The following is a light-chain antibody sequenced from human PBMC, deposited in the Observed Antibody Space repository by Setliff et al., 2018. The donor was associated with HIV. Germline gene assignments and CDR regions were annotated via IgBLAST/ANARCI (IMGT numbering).Light chain of an antibody. V-gene: IGLV1-40*01. CDR2: GNS. J-gene: IGLJ1*01. Sequence: QSVLAQPPSVSGAPGQRVTISCTGSSSNIGAGYDVHWYQQFPGTAPKLLVYGNSNRPSGVPDRFSGSKSGTSASLAITGLQAEDEADYYCQSYDSSLSALYVFGTGTKGTVL. CDR1: SSNIGAGYD. CDR3: QSYDSSLSALYV.